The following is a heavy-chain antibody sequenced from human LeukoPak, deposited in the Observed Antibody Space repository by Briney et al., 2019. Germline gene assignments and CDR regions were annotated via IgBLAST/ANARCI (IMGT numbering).Heavy chain of an antibody. V-gene: IGHV3-23*01. Sequence: GGSLRLSCTASGFTFSNFAMTWVRQAAGRGLEWVSALSGSGFNTYYADSVKGRFTISRDNSKNTLYLQMNSLRAEDTAVYYCAKMAGQQLGDYYMDVWGKGTTLTVSS. CDR2: LSGSGFNT. J-gene: IGHJ6*03. D-gene: IGHD6-13*01. CDR1: GFTFSNFA. CDR3: AKMAGQQLGDYYMDV.